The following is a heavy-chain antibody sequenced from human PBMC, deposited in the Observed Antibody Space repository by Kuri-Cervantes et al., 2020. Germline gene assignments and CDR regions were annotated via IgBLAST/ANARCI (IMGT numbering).Heavy chain of an antibody. CDR1: GFTFDDYA. CDR2: ISWNSGRI. D-gene: IGHD1-26*01. Sequence: GGSLRLSCAASGFTFDDYAMHWVRQTPGKGLEWVSGISWNSGRIAYVDSVKGRFTISRDISKNTLYLQMNSLRAEDTAVYYCAWVSAGARGSDYWGQGTLVTVSS. CDR3: AWVSAGARGSDY. V-gene: IGHV3-9*01. J-gene: IGHJ4*02.